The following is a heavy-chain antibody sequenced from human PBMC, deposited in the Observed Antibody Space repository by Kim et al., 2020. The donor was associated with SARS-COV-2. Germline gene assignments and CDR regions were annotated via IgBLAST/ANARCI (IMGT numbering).Heavy chain of an antibody. V-gene: IGHV1-3*04. J-gene: IGHJ6*02. CDR1: GYMFTTWP. Sequence: ASVKVSCKASGYMFTTWPMHWVRQAPGQSLEWLGWIDTDNGDTKYSENFQDRITITRDTSASTIYMELSSLRSEDSALYYCARDLSAVGLFRSYGMDVWGQGTTVTV. CDR3: ARDLSAVGLFRSYGMDV. D-gene: IGHD6-19*01. CDR2: IDTDNGDT.